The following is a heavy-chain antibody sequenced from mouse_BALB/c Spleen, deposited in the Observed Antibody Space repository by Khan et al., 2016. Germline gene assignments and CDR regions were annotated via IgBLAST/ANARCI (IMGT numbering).Heavy chain of an antibody. Sequence: EVQLQESGPGLVKPSQSLSLTCSVTGYSITSGYYWNWIRQFPGNKLEWMGYISYDGSNNYNPSVKNRISITRDTSKNQFFLKLNSVTTEDTATYYCAITTVAMDYWGQGTSVTVSS. V-gene: IGHV3-6*02. J-gene: IGHJ4*01. CDR3: AITTVAMDY. CDR1: GYSITSGYY. CDR2: ISYDGSN. D-gene: IGHD1-1*01.